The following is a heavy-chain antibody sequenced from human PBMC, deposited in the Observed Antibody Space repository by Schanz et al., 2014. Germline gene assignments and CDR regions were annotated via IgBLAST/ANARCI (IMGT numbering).Heavy chain of an antibody. Sequence: EVQLVESGGGLVQPGGSLRVSCAASGFNFGDYYMTWVRQAPGKGLESVAKINPDGSGKYYVVSVEGRFTISRDNAKKSLYLQMNSLRAEDTAVYYCARGGATRFDYWGQGTLVTVSS. CDR2: INPDGSGK. CDR1: GFNFGDYY. V-gene: IGHV3-7*01. D-gene: IGHD1-26*01. CDR3: ARGGATRFDY. J-gene: IGHJ4*02.